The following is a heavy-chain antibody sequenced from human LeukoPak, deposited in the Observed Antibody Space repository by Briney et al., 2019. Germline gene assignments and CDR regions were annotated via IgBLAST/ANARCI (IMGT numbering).Heavy chain of an antibody. CDR3: AKPAVSGWYGFDY. CDR1: GFTFSSYA. D-gene: IGHD6-19*01. V-gene: IGHV3-23*01. J-gene: IGHJ4*02. Sequence: GGSLRLSCAAPGFTFSSYAMSWARQAPGKGLEWVSTISGSGGTTYYAEFVKGRFTISRDNSKNTLYLQMNSLRAEDTAVYYCAKPAVSGWYGFDYWGQGTLVTVSS. CDR2: ISGSGGTT.